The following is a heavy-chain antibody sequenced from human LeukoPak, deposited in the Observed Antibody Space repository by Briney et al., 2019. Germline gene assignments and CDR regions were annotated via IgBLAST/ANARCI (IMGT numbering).Heavy chain of an antibody. J-gene: IGHJ5*02. V-gene: IGHV3-21*01. D-gene: IGHD3-10*01. CDR1: GFTFSSYS. Sequence: PGGSLRLSCAASGFTFSSYSMNWVRQAPGKGLEWVSSISSSSSYIYYADSVKGRFTISRDNAKNSLYLQMNSLRAEDTAVYYCARDRTTMVRGPFDPWGQGTLVTVSS. CDR2: ISSSSSYI. CDR3: ARDRTTMVRGPFDP.